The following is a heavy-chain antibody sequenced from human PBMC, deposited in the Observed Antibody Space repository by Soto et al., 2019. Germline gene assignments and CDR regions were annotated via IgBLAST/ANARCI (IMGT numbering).Heavy chain of an antibody. CDR2: IYYSGST. CDR3: AWHRDSGYVYGFSFDS. Sequence: SETLSLTCTVSGGSISSYYWSWIRQPPGKGLEWIGYIYYSGSTNYNPSLKSRVTISVDTSKNQFSLKLSSANAADTAMYYCAWHRDSGYVYGFSFDSWGQGILVTVSS. V-gene: IGHV4-59*08. CDR1: GGSISSYY. D-gene: IGHD5-12*01. J-gene: IGHJ4*02.